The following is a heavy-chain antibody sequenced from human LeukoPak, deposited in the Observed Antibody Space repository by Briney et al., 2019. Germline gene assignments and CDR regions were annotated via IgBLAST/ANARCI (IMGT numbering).Heavy chain of an antibody. J-gene: IGHJ4*02. Sequence: SLKLSCKASGGTISSYTSSWVRQAPGQGLEWMGRIIPILGIANYAQKLQGRVTIPADKSTSTAYMALSSLRSEETAVYYCARGSAMIVEHWGQGTLVTVSS. D-gene: IGHD3-22*01. CDR3: ARGSAMIVEH. V-gene: IGHV1-69*02. CDR2: IIPILGIA. CDR1: GGTISSYT.